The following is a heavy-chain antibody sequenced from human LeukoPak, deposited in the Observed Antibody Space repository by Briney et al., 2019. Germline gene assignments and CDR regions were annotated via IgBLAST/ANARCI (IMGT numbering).Heavy chain of an antibody. CDR2: ISYDGSNK. Sequence: GGSLRLSCVASGFTFSSYAMHWVRQAPGKGLEWVAVISYDGSNKYYVDSVKGRFTISRDNSKSTLHLQVNSLRVEDTALYYCARDPINIATAANGFDYWGQGTLVTVSS. V-gene: IGHV3-30*04. D-gene: IGHD6-13*01. CDR3: ARDPINIATAANGFDY. J-gene: IGHJ4*02. CDR1: GFTFSSYA.